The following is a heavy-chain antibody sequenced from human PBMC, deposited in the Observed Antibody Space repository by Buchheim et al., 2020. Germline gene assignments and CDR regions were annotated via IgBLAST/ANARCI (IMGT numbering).Heavy chain of an antibody. CDR2: ISYTGGT. J-gene: IGHJ5*02. V-gene: IGHV4-59*01. CDR1: GDSLSNYY. Sequence: QLQESGPGLVKPSETLSLTCTVSGDSLSNYYWTWIRQPPGKGLEWIGYISYTGGTIYNPSLKSRVTILRDTSNNQVTLGLTSVTAADTAVYYCVRESVADWRWLDPWGQGTL. CDR3: VRESVADWRWLDP. D-gene: IGHD2-15*01.